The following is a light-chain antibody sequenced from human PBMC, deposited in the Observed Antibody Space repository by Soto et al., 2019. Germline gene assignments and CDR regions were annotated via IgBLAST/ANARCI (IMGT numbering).Light chain of an antibody. J-gene: IGKJ4*01. CDR2: EGP. CDR1: QSVRNW. Sequence: DIQMTQSPSALSASVGDRATITCRASQSVRNWLAWYRQKPGEAPKLLTHEGPTLERGVPSRFSGSGSGTEFTLTISSLQADDVATFYCQQYDSCPRTFGRGTKVEVK. V-gene: IGKV1-5*03. CDR3: QQYDSCPRT.